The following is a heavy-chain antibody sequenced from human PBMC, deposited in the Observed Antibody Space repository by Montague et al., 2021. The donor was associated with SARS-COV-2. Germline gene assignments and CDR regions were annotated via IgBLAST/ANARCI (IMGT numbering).Heavy chain of an antibody. D-gene: IGHD4-23*01. CDR2: IYYTGST. J-gene: IGHJ4*02. Sequence: SETLSLTCNVSGGSINNYYWSWIRQSPGRGLKWIGYIYYTGSTTRNPSLDSGVTISLDTSRDLVSLELRSLTAADTAVYYCARGGGWKRHFDYWGQGTLVAVSS. CDR1: GGSINNYY. V-gene: IGHV4-59*01. CDR3: ARGGGWKRHFDY.